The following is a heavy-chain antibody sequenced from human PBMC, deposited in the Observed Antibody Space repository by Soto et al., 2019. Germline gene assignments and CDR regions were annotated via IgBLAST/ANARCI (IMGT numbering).Heavy chain of an antibody. CDR1: GFTFSSYA. V-gene: IGHV3-23*01. Sequence: GVLRLSCAASGFTFSSYAMTWVRQAPGKGLEWVSSIIGSGGSTYYAASVKGRFTISRDNSRGTLYLQMNSLRAEDSALYFCAKWGTRDYGSGSYYYYFDYWGQGTLVTVSS. D-gene: IGHD3-10*01. CDR3: AKWGTRDYGSGSYYYYFDY. J-gene: IGHJ4*02. CDR2: IIGSGGST.